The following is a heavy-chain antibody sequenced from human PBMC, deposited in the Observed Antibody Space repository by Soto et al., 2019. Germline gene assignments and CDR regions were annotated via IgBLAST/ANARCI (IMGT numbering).Heavy chain of an antibody. J-gene: IGHJ3*02. Sequence: GGSLRLSCTASGFTFGDYTMSWVRQAPGKGLEWVGFIRSKAYGGTTEYAASVKGRFTISRDDSKSIAYLQMNSLKTEDTAVYYCTRVVHYYDSSGSIDDAFDIWGQGTMVTVSS. CDR1: GFTFGDYT. CDR2: IRSKAYGGTT. V-gene: IGHV3-49*04. CDR3: TRVVHYYDSSGSIDDAFDI. D-gene: IGHD3-22*01.